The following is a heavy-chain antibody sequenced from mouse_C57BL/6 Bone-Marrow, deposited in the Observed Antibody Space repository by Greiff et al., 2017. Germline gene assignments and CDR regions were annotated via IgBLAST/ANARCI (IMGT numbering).Heavy chain of an antibody. Sequence: EVHLVESGGGLVQPGGSLKLSCAASGFTFSDSYMYWVRQTPEKRLEWVAYISNGGGSPYYPDTVKGRFTISRDNAKNTLDLQMSRLKSEDTAMYYIAQFAYWGQGTLVTVSA. CDR3: AQFAY. CDR2: ISNGGGSP. J-gene: IGHJ3*01. V-gene: IGHV5-12*01. CDR1: GFTFSDSY.